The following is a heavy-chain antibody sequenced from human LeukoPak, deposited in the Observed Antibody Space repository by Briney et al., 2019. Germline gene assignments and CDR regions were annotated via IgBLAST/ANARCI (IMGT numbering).Heavy chain of an antibody. CDR3: AKYRDIFPTPPDC. D-gene: IGHD3-3*02. CDR2: IFGNGDT. V-gene: IGHV3-23*01. J-gene: IGHJ4*02. CDR1: GFTFSSYA. Sequence: PGGSLRLSCVASGFTFSSYAMTWVRQAPRKGLEWVSSIFGNGDTYYTDSLKGRFTISRDDSENTVYLQMNSLRVGDTATYYCAKYRDIFPTPPDCWGQGTLVTVSS.